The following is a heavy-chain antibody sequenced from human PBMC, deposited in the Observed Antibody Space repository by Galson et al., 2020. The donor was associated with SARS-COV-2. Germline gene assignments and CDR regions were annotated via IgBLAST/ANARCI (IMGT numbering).Heavy chain of an antibody. CDR3: VGSYRYYYFEY. V-gene: IGHV3-7*01. D-gene: IGHD3-16*02. CDR1: GFTFNSYW. CDR2: IKQDGSEK. Sequence: GWSLRLSCAASGFTFNSYWMSWVRQAPGKGLEWVANIKQDGSEKYYVDSVKGRFTISRDNAKNSVYLQMNSLRAEDTAVYYCVGSYRYYYFEYWGQGTLVTVSS. J-gene: IGHJ4*02.